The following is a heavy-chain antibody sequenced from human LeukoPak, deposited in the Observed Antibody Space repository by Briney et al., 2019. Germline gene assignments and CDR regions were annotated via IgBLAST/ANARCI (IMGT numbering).Heavy chain of an antibody. J-gene: IGHJ4*02. V-gene: IGHV4-34*01. CDR2: INHSGST. D-gene: IGHD6-19*01. CDR1: GGSFSGYY. CDR3: ARGYSSGWYDY. Sequence: PSETLSLTCAVYGGSFSGYYWSWIRQPPGKGLEWIGEINHSGSTNYNPSLKSRVTISVDTSKNQFSLKLSSLTAADTAVYYCARGYSSGWYDYWGQGTLVTASS.